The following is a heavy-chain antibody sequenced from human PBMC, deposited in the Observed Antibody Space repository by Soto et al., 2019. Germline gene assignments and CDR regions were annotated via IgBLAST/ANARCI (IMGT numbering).Heavy chain of an antibody. CDR3: ARATYTSGGSPTFAMDV. V-gene: IGHV1-3*01. CDR1: GYTFSSNA. D-gene: IGHD3-10*01. Sequence: ASVKVSCKASGYTFSSNAIHWVRQAPGQELEWMGWINGGNGYAKHPQNFQDRVTLTRDASASTTYMELSSLRSEDTAIFYCARATYTSGGSPTFAMDVWGQGTTVTVSS. CDR2: INGGNGYA. J-gene: IGHJ6*02.